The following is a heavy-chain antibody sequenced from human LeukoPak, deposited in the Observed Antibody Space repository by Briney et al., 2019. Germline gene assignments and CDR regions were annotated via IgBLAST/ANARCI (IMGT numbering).Heavy chain of an antibody. CDR1: GFTFSSYW. Sequence: GGSLRLSCAASGFTFSSYWMSWVRQAPGKGLEWVGFIRSKAYGGTAEYAASVEGRFTISRDDSKSIAYLQMNSLKTEDTAVYYCTRDLALVSSGYYYNDYWGQGTLVTVSS. D-gene: IGHD3-22*01. CDR2: IRSKAYGGTA. J-gene: IGHJ4*02. CDR3: TRDLALVSSGYYYNDY. V-gene: IGHV3-49*04.